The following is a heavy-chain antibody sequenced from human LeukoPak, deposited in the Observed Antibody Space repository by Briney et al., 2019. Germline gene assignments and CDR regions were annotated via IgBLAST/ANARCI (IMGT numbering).Heavy chain of an antibody. CDR3: ARDSAVVTAMPRYFDY. V-gene: IGHV1-46*01. D-gene: IGHD2-21*02. CDR2: INPGGGST. Sequence: ASVKVSCKASGYTFTSYYMHWVRQAPGQGLEWMGIINPGGGSTSYAQKFQGRVTMTRDTSTSTVYMELSSLRSEDTAVYYCARDSAVVTAMPRYFDYWGQGTLVTVSS. CDR1: GYTFTSYY. J-gene: IGHJ4*02.